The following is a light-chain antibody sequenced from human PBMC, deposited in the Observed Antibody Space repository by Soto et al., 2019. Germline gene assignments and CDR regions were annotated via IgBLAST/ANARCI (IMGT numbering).Light chain of an antibody. J-gene: IGKJ1*01. CDR1: QTISDW. V-gene: IGKV1-5*03. Sequence: DIQMTQSPSTLSASVGDRVTFTCRASQTISDWLAWYQHKPGQAPKVLIDRASTLQSGVQSRFRGSGSGTEFTLTISSLQPDDFATYYRQQYNTYIPAFGQGTKVEIK. CDR2: RAS. CDR3: QQYNTYIPA.